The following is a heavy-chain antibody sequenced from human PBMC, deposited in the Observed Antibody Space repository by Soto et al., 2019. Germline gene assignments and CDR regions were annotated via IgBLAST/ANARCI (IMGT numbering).Heavy chain of an antibody. CDR2: ITGSGDIT. CDR1: GFTFTFYA. CDR3: AKEEDSGGYKGFSFDF. Sequence: PGGSLGLSCAASGFTFTFYAMSWVHQAPGKGLQWVSGITGSGDITYYADSVKDRFTISRDNSKNTLYLQMNSLRAEDTAVYYCAKEEDSGGYKGFSFDFWGQGALVTVSS. J-gene: IGHJ4*02. D-gene: IGHD3-22*01. V-gene: IGHV3-23*01.